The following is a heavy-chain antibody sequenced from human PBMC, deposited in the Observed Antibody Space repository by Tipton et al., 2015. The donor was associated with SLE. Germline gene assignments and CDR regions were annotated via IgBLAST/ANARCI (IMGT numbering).Heavy chain of an antibody. CDR3: ARLPTGFPNWFDP. J-gene: IGHJ5*02. D-gene: IGHD4-17*01. CDR2: IHYSGTT. Sequence: QVQLVQSGAEVKPSETLSLTCTVSGFSISSSSYTWGWIRQPPGKGLEWIGTIHYSGTTYYNPSLRSRVTISVDTSKNQFSLKLSSVTAADTAVYYCARLPTGFPNWFDPWGQGTLVTVSS. V-gene: IGHV4-39*01. CDR1: GFSISSSSYT.